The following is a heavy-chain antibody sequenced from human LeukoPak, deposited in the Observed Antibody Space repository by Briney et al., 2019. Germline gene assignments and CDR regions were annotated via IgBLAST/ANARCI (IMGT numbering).Heavy chain of an antibody. D-gene: IGHD3-3*01. V-gene: IGHV4-38-2*01. CDR3: ARQTYYDFWSGYSDY. J-gene: IGHJ4*02. Sequence: SETLSLTCAVSGYSISSGYYWGWIRQPPGKGLEWIGSIYHSGSTYYNPSLKSRDTISVDTSKNQFPLKLSSVTTADTAVYYCARQTYYDFWSGYSDYWGQGTLVTVSS. CDR2: IYHSGST. CDR1: GYSISSGYY.